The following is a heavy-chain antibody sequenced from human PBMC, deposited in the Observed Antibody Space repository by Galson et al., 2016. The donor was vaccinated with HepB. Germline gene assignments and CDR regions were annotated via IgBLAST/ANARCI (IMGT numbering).Heavy chain of an antibody. D-gene: IGHD2-21*01. CDR1: GYSFTGYW. Sequence: QSGAEVKKPGESLKISCEGSGYSFTGYWIGWVRQMPGNGLEWMGITHPGDSHTRYSPTLQGQLSISADESNSTSSLQWGSLKASDTATSYCARLVMLHSRGNYYFYGMDVWGKGTTVTVSS. V-gene: IGHV5-51*01. J-gene: IGHJ6*04. CDR2: THPGDSHT. CDR3: ARLVMLHSRGNYYFYGMDV.